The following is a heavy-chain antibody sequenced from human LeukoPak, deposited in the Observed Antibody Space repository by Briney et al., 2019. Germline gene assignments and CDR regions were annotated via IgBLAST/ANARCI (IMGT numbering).Heavy chain of an antibody. D-gene: IGHD6-19*01. Sequence: GGSLRLSCAASGFTFSSYAMSWVRQAPGKGLEWVSSISDSGTGAYHADSVKGRFTISRVNSKNMLYLQMNSLRAEDTAVYYCAKDHGLYRSGWNPLFDYWGQGTLVTVSS. CDR1: GFTFSSYA. V-gene: IGHV3-23*01. CDR2: ISDSGTGA. CDR3: AKDHGLYRSGWNPLFDY. J-gene: IGHJ4*02.